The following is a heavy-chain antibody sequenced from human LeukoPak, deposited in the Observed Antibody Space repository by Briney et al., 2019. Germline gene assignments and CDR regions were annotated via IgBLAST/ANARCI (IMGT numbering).Heavy chain of an antibody. Sequence: TSETLSLTCTVSGGSISSYYWSWIRQPPGKGLEWIGYIYYSGSTNYNPSLKSRVTISVDTSKNHFSLKLSSVTAADTAVYYCARDGYDSSGSKAAFDIWGQGTMVTVSS. D-gene: IGHD3-22*01. CDR2: IYYSGST. J-gene: IGHJ3*02. CDR3: ARDGYDSSGSKAAFDI. CDR1: GGSISSYY. V-gene: IGHV4-59*01.